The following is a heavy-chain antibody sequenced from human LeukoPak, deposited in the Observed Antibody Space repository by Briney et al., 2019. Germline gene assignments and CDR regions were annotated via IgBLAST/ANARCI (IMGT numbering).Heavy chain of an antibody. CDR2: ISGSGGST. CDR1: GFTFSSYG. V-gene: IGHV3-23*01. CDR3: AKVPPGRFGELLLMDY. Sequence: GGSLRLSCAASGFTFSSYGMSWVRQAPGKGLEWVSAISGSGGSTYYADSVKGRFTISRDNSKNTLYLQMNSLRAEDTAVYYCAKVPPGRFGELLLMDYWGQGTLVTVSS. D-gene: IGHD3-10*01. J-gene: IGHJ4*02.